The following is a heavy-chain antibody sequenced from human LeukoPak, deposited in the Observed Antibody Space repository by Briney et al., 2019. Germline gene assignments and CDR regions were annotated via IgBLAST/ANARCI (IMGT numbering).Heavy chain of an antibody. CDR2: IYTSGST. J-gene: IGHJ4*02. CDR3: AGGYYYDSSGYYKSNY. Sequence: SETLYLTCTVSGGSISSGSYYWSWIRQPAGKGLEWIGRIYTSGSTNYNPSLKSRVTISVDTSKNQFSLKLSSVTAADTAVYYCAGGYYYDSSGYYKSNYWGQGTLVTVSS. CDR1: GGSISSGSYY. V-gene: IGHV4-61*02. D-gene: IGHD3-22*01.